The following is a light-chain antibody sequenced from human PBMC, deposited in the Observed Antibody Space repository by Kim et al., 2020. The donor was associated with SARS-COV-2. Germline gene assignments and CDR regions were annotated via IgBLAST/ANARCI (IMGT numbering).Light chain of an antibody. J-gene: IGLJ2*01. CDR3: QSYDSSNNVV. Sequence: KTVTRPCDRHGVWMSSNDVHCHRQRPGGAPTAVIYEDIIRPSGVPDRFSGSIDKCSNSGSITNSRLKTEDEGDNYCQSYDSSNNVVFGRGTQLTVL. V-gene: IGLV6-57*03. CDR1: GVWMSSND. CDR2: EDI.